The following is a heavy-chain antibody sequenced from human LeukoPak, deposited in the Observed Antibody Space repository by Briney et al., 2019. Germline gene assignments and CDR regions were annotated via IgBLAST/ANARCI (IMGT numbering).Heavy chain of an antibody. CDR1: GGSFSGYY. CDR3: ARGGPALRRGGRTFDI. D-gene: IGHD2-15*01. J-gene: IGHJ3*02. Sequence: SETLSLTCAVYGGSFSGYYWSWIRQPPEKGLEWIGEINHSGSTNYNPSLKSRVTISVDTSKNQFSLKLSSVTAADTAVYYCARGGPALRRGGRTFDIWGQGTMVTVSS. CDR2: INHSGST. V-gene: IGHV4-34*01.